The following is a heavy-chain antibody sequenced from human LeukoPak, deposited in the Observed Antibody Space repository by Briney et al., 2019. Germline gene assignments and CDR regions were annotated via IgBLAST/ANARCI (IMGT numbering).Heavy chain of an antibody. V-gene: IGHV3-7*01. CDR3: ARDDHTSFYDS. J-gene: IGHJ4*02. CDR1: GFTFNTYW. D-gene: IGHD3-16*01. Sequence: GGSLRLSCVGSGFTFNTYWMTRVRQTTGRGLECVANINTDGRETEYVDSVKGRFTVSRDNAQNSLYLQMNNLRVEDTAVYYCARDDHTSFYDSWGRGTLVTVSS. CDR2: INTDGRET.